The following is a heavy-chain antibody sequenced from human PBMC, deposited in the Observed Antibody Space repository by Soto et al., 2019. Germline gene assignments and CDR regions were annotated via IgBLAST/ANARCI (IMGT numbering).Heavy chain of an antibody. J-gene: IGHJ4*02. CDR1: GFTFSSYS. D-gene: IGHD5-12*01. Sequence: GSLRLSCAASGFTFSSYSMNWVRQAPGKGLEWVSYISSSSSTIYYADSVKGRFTISRDNAKNSLYLQMNRLRAEDTAVYYCARQWLREKKPFDYWGQGTLVTVSS. CDR2: ISSSSSTI. V-gene: IGHV3-48*01. CDR3: ARQWLREKKPFDY.